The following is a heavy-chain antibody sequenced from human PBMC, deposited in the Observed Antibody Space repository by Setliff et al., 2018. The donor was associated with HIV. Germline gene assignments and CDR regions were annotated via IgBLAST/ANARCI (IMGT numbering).Heavy chain of an antibody. CDR3: AREIDNYDDSGRAY. Sequence: ASVKVSCKASGYTFTGYYMHWVRQAPGQGLEWMGWINPNSGGTNYAQKYQGRVTMTRDTSIRTVYMELSRLRSDDTAVYYCAREIDNYDDSGRAYWGQGTQVTVSS. V-gene: IGHV1-2*02. CDR1: GYTFTGYY. J-gene: IGHJ4*02. D-gene: IGHD3-22*01. CDR2: INPNSGGT.